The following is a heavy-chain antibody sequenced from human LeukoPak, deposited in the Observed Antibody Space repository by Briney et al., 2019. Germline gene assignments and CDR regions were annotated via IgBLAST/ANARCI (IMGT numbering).Heavy chain of an antibody. Sequence: GGSLRLSCEAPEFTFRGYGMHWVRQAPGEGLEWVALISYDGGNKYYADSVKGRFTISRDNSKNTLYLQVNSLGAEDTAVYYCAKHQNCGPGYYYYGMDVWGKGTTVTVSS. CDR1: EFTFRGYG. J-gene: IGHJ6*04. CDR3: AKHQNCGPGYYYYGMDV. D-gene: IGHD1-1*01. V-gene: IGHV3-30*18. CDR2: ISYDGGNK.